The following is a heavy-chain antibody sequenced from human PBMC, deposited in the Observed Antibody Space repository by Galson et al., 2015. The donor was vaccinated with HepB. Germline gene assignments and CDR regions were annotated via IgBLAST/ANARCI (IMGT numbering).Heavy chain of an antibody. Sequence: PLRLSCAASGFTVSSNYMSWVRQAPGKGLEWVSVIYSGGSTYYADSVKGRFTISRDNSKNTLYLQMNSLRAEDTAVYYCARDRVYYGMDVWGQGTTVTVSS. V-gene: IGHV3-66*02. J-gene: IGHJ6*02. CDR2: IYSGGST. D-gene: IGHD3-16*02. CDR3: ARDRVYYGMDV. CDR1: GFTVSSNY.